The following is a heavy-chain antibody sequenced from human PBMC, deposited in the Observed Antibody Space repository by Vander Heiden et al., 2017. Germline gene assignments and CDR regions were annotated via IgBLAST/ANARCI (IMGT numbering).Heavy chain of an antibody. V-gene: IGHV4-31*03. D-gene: IGHD5-12*01. CDR2: IYDSGST. CDR1: GGSISSGGYY. CDR3: AREDGYTHHYFDY. Sequence: QVPLQESGPGLVKPSQTLSLTCPVSGGSISSGGYYWSWIRQHPGKGLEWIGYIYDSGSTYYNPSLKSRVTISVDTSKNQFSLKLSSVTAADTAVYYCAREDGYTHHYFDYWGQGTLVTVSS. J-gene: IGHJ4*02.